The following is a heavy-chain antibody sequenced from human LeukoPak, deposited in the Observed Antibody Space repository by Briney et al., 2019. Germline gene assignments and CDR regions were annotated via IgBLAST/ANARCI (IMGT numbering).Heavy chain of an antibody. D-gene: IGHD6-13*01. CDR3: AREASSSWSGFDY. Sequence: SVKVSCKASGGTFSSYAISWVRQAPGQGLEWMGGIIPIFGTANYAQKFQGRVTITAYESTSTAYMELSSLRSEDTAVYYCAREASSSWSGFDYWGQGTLVTVSS. CDR2: IIPIFGTA. V-gene: IGHV1-69*13. CDR1: GGTFSSYA. J-gene: IGHJ4*02.